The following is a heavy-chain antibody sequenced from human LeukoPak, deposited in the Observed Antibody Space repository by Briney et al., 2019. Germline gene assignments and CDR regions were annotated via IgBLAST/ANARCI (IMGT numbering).Heavy chain of an antibody. CDR2: IRIKTYGGAT. D-gene: IGHD5-24*01. V-gene: IGHV3-49*04. J-gene: IGHJ4*02. CDR1: GFSFDNYA. CDR3: TRAPGDAFHPGGYYIDY. Sequence: PGGSLRLSCTPSGFSFDNYALTWVRQAPGKGMEWVGFIRIKTYGGATEYAASVKDRFTSSRDYSKSIAYLQMDSLKTEDTAVYYCTRAPGDAFHPGGYYIDYWGQGTLVAVSS.